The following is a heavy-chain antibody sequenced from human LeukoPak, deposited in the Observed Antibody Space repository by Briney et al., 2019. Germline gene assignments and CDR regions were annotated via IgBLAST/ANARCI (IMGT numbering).Heavy chain of an antibody. CDR1: GGSISGYY. D-gene: IGHD3-22*01. Sequence: TSETLSLTCTVSGGSISGYYWSWIRQPPGKGLEWIGYIYYSGSTNYNPSLKSRVTISVDTSKNQFSLKLSSVTAADTAVYYCAREGRITMIGGSRNSRRFFDYWGQGTLVTVSS. CDR3: AREGRITMIGGSRNSRRFFDY. J-gene: IGHJ4*02. V-gene: IGHV4-59*01. CDR2: IYYSGST.